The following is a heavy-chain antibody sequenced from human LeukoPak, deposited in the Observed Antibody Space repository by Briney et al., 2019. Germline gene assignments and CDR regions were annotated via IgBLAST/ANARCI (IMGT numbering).Heavy chain of an antibody. CDR2: IIPIFGTA. D-gene: IGHD3-10*01. J-gene: IGHJ4*02. V-gene: IGHV1-69*05. CDR3: ARGGRKRITMVLPHFDY. CDR1: GGTFSSCA. Sequence: ASVKVSCKASGGTFSSCAISWVRHAPGQGLEWMGGIIPIFGTANYAQKFQGRVTITTDESTSTAYMELSSLRSEDTAVYYCARGGRKRITMVLPHFDYWGQGTLVTDSS.